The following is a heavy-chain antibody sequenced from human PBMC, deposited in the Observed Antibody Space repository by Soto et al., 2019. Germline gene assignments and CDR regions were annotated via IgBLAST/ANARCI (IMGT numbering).Heavy chain of an antibody. D-gene: IGHD2-15*01. CDR3: CVVKRLDQYSTSGYWFDP. CDR1: GFTFSHAL. Sequence: GGSLRLSCAASGFTFSHALMSWVRQAPGKGLEWVGRIKSKADGETKDYGAPVRGRFTISRDDAKDTLYLQMNSLRIEDTAVYYCCVVKRLDQYSTSGYWFDPWGPGTLVPVS. CDR2: IKSKADGETK. V-gene: IGHV3-15*01. J-gene: IGHJ5*02.